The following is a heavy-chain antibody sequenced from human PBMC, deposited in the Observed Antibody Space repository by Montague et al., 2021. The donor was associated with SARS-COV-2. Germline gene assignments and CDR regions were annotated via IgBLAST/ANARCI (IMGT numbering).Heavy chain of an antibody. CDR3: ARAYCGGDCHVGP. V-gene: IGHV4-59*01. CDR1: VGSISNYY. CDR2: IYDSGSA. Sequence: ETLSLTCTVSVGSISNYYWTWIRQPPGKGLEWIWYIYDSGSANXXXSXXSRSAISVDTSNNQFSLRLSSVTAADTAVYYCARAYCGGDCHVGPWGQGILVTVSS. J-gene: IGHJ5*02. D-gene: IGHD2-21*02.